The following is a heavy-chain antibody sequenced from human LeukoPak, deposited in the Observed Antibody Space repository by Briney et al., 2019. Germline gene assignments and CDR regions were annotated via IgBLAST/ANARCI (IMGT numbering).Heavy chain of an antibody. V-gene: IGHV1-18*01. CDR1: GYTSTTSG. CDR3: ARYLSLTISGVVIIGTDGFHP. J-gene: IGHJ5*02. D-gene: IGHD3-3*01. Sequence: ASVKVSCKASGYTSTTSGICWVRQAPGQGLEWMGWISAYNGNTHYAQNLQGRVTMTTDTSTSTAYMELRSLRYDDTAMYYCARYLSLTISGVVIIGTDGFHPWGQGTLVTVSS. CDR2: ISAYNGNT.